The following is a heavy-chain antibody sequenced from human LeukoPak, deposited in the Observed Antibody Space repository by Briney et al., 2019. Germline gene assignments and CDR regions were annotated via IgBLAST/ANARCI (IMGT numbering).Heavy chain of an antibody. CDR2: IYYSGST. Sequence: SETLSLTCTVSGGSISSSSYYWGWIRQPPGKGLEWIGSIYYSGSTYYNPSLKSRVSISVDTSKNQFSLKLSSVTAADTAVYYCASLRITFYGLDVWGQGTTVTVSS. D-gene: IGHD3-10*01. V-gene: IGHV4-39*07. CDR1: GGSISSSSYY. CDR3: ASLRITFYGLDV. J-gene: IGHJ6*02.